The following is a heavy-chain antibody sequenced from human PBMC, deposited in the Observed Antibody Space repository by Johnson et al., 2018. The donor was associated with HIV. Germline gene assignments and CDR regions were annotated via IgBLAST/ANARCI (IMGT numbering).Heavy chain of an antibody. V-gene: IGHV3-30*18. Sequence: QVQLVESGGGLVQPGGSLRLSCVASGFTFSSYWMTWVRQAPGKGLEWVAVISYDGSNKHYADSVKVRFTISRDNSKNTLYLQMNSLRAEDTAVYYCAKFLLMYEERSGTFDIWGQGTMVTVSS. D-gene: IGHD2-8*01. CDR2: ISYDGSNK. J-gene: IGHJ3*02. CDR1: GFTFSSYW. CDR3: AKFLLMYEERSGTFDI.